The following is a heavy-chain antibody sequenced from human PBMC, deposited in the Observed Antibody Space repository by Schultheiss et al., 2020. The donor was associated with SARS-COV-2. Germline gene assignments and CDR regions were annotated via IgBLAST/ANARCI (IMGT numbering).Heavy chain of an antibody. V-gene: IGHV4-59*08. CDR2: IYYSGST. J-gene: IGHJ6*02. CDR1: GGSISSYY. D-gene: IGHD1-26*01. CDR3: ARHRERIAGIVGWAYGVDV. Sequence: SETLSLTCTVSGGSISSYYWSWIRQPPGKGLEWIGSIYYSGSTYYNPSLKSRVTISVDTSKNQFSLKLNSVTAADTAVYYCARHRERIAGIVGWAYGVDVWGQGTTVTVSS.